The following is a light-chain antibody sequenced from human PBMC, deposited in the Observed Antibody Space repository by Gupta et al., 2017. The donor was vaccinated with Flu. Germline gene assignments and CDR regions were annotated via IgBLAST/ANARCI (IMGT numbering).Light chain of an antibody. CDR2: KAY. CDR3: QQDNSYSWT. V-gene: IGKV1-5*03. CDR1: QSIINW. J-gene: IGKJ1*01. Sequence: DIQMTQSPSALSASVGDRVTITCRASQSIINWLAWYQQQPGKATKLLIYKAYNVESGVTSRFSGSGSVTEFPLPISRLQPDDFAIYYCQQDNSYSWTFGQGTKVESK.